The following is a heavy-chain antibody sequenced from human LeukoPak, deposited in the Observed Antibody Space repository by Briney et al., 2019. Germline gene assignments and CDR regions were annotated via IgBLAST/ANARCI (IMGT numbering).Heavy chain of an antibody. CDR1: GFTFGSYS. D-gene: IGHD1-1*01. V-gene: IGHV3-21*01. J-gene: IGHJ5*01. CDR2: ISISGTYI. Sequence: GGSLRLSYAASGFTFGSYSMNWVRQAPGKGLEWVATISISGTYIHYADSVKGRFTISRDNANNSLFLDMNSLRADDTAMYYCARDLERSRANNWFDAWGQEPSSPSPQ. CDR3: ARDLERSRANNWFDA.